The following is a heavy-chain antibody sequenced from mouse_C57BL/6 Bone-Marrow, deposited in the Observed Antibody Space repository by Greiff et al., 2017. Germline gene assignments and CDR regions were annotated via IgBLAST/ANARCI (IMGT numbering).Heavy chain of an antibody. D-gene: IGHD4-1*01. V-gene: IGHV1-55*01. CDR2: IYPTSGRT. J-gene: IGHJ2*01. CDR1: GYTFTSYW. Sequence: QVKLQQPGAELVKPGASVKMSCKASGYTFTSYWITWVKQRPGQGLAWIGDIYPTSGRTNYNEQFNIKAILTVYTSSNTAYMQRGSLTSEDSAVFYCSRSGPLGRSFDYWGRGTTLTVSS. CDR3: SRSGPLGRSFDY.